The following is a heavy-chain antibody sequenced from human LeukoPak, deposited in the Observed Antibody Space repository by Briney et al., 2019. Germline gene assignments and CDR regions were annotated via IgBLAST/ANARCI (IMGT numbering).Heavy chain of an antibody. CDR2: IKQDGSEK. V-gene: IGHV3-7*03. D-gene: IGHD4-17*01. Sequence: GGSLRLSCAVSGFTFSSYWMSWVRQAPGEGLERVANIKQDGSEKYYVDSVKGRFTISRDNAKNSLYLQMNSLRAEDTAVYYCASLPNYGDLTDYWGQGTLVTVSS. CDR3: ASLPNYGDLTDY. CDR1: GFTFSSYW. J-gene: IGHJ4*02.